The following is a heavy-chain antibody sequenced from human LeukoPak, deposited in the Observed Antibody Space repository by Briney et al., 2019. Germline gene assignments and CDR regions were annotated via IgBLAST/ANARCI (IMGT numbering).Heavy chain of an antibody. Sequence: ASETLSLTCAVYGVSFSGYYWSWIRQPPGKGLEWIGEINHSGSTSYNPSLKSRVTISVDTSKNQFSLKLSSVTAADTAVYYCARWLSSGWYYFDYWGQGTLVTVSS. V-gene: IGHV4-34*01. CDR1: GVSFSGYY. CDR2: INHSGST. D-gene: IGHD6-19*01. CDR3: ARWLSSGWYYFDY. J-gene: IGHJ4*02.